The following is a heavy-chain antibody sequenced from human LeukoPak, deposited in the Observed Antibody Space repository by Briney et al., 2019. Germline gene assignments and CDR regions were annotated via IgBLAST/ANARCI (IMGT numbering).Heavy chain of an antibody. J-gene: IGHJ4*02. CDR3: AKGFLTTVTSDLYYFDY. D-gene: IGHD4-17*01. V-gene: IGHV3-30*18. CDR1: GFTFSSYG. Sequence: PGGSLRLSCAASGFTFSSYGMHWVRQAPGKGLEWVAVISYDGSNKYYADSVKGRFTISRDNSKNTLYLQMNSLRAEDTAVYYCAKGFLTTVTSDLYYFDYWGQGTLVTVSS. CDR2: ISYDGSNK.